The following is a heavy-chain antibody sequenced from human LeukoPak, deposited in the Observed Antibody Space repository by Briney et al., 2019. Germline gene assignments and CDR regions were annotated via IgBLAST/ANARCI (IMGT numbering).Heavy chain of an antibody. J-gene: IGHJ6*02. CDR3: ARDKLVRGYYYGMDV. CDR1: GYTFTSYG. Sequence: ASVKVSCKASGYTFTSYGISWVRQAPGQGLEWMGWISAYNGNTNYAQKLQGRGTMTTDTSTSTAYMELRSLRSDDTAVYYCARDKLVRGYYYGMDVWGQGTTVTVSS. CDR2: ISAYNGNT. D-gene: IGHD6-6*01. V-gene: IGHV1-18*01.